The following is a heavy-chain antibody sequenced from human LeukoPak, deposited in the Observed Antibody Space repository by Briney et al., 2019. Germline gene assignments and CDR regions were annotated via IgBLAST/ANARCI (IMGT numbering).Heavy chain of an antibody. CDR2: INHGGST. D-gene: IGHD2-8*01. CDR1: GGSFSGYY. J-gene: IGHJ4*02. V-gene: IGHV4-34*01. Sequence: SETLSLTCAVYGGSFSGYYWSWIRQPPGKGLEWLGEINHGGSTNYNPSLKSRVTISVDTSKNQFSLKLSSVTAADTAVYYCATLAYCTNGVCDFDYWGQGTLVTVSS. CDR3: ATLAYCTNGVCDFDY.